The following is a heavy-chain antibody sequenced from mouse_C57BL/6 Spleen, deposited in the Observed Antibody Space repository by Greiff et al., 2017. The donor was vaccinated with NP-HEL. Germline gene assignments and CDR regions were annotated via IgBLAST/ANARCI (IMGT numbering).Heavy chain of an antibody. D-gene: IGHD1-1*01. V-gene: IGHV1-47*01. CDR1: GYTFTTYP. Sequence: VKLVESGAELVKPGASVKMSCKASGYTFTTYPIEWMKQNHGKSLEWIGNFHPYNDDTKYNEKFKGKATLTVEKSSSTVYLELSRLTSDDSAVYYCARRIYYYGSSYGWYAMDYWGQGTSVTVSS. J-gene: IGHJ4*01. CDR3: ARRIYYYGSSYGWYAMDY. CDR2: FHPYNDDT.